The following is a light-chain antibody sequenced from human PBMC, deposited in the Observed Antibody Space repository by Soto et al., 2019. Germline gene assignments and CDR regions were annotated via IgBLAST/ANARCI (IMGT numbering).Light chain of an antibody. CDR3: QSYDSSLSVVV. J-gene: IGLJ2*01. V-gene: IGLV1-40*01. CDR1: RSNIGAAYD. Sequence: QSVLTQPPSVSGAPGQRVTISCTGSRSNIGAAYDVHWYQHLPGTAPKLLIYGNINRPSGVPDRFSGSKSGTSASLAITGLQAEDEADYYCQSYDSSLSVVVFGGGTKLTVL. CDR2: GNI.